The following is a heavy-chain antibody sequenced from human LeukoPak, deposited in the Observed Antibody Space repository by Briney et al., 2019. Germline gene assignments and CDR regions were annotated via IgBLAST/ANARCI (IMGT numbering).Heavy chain of an antibody. Sequence: GRSLRLSCAASGFTLDTFAIHWVRPAPGRGLEWVAVLSFDGRNRYYAASVKGRFTISRDNSKNTLYLQMTSLRAEDTAVYYCAKDAHTYENNWFDPWGQGTLVTVSS. V-gene: IGHV3-30*18. J-gene: IGHJ5*02. CDR3: AKDAHTYENNWFDP. CDR1: GFTLDTFA. CDR2: LSFDGRNR. D-gene: IGHD5-18*01.